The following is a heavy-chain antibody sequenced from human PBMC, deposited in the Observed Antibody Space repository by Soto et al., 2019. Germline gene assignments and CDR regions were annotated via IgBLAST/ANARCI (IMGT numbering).Heavy chain of an antibody. CDR3: ASTSYCNGSSCYSRHYDGMDV. Sequence: QVRLVQSGAEVKKPGSSVKVSCKVSGGTFSKYSLSWVRQTPGQGLEWMGGITPFVDTSNYAQRFLGRVTITADKSTNTAVLEVSGLKSEDTALYFCASTSYCNGSSCYSRHYDGMDVWGQGTTVTVSS. CDR1: GGTFSKYS. D-gene: IGHD2-2*01. J-gene: IGHJ6*02. V-gene: IGHV1-69*06. CDR2: ITPFVDTS.